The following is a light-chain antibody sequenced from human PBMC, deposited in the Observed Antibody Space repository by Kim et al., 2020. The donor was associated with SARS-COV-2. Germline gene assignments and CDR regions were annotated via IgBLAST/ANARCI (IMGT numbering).Light chain of an antibody. Sequence: KTIPISWTGSGGNIAGNYVQWYQQRPGSAPTTVIYEDDVRPSGVPDRFSGSIDKSSNSASLTISGLKTEDEADYYCQSYNTRRQWVLGGGTQLTVL. V-gene: IGLV6-57*02. J-gene: IGLJ3*02. CDR3: QSYNTRRQWV. CDR1: GGNIAGNY. CDR2: EDD.